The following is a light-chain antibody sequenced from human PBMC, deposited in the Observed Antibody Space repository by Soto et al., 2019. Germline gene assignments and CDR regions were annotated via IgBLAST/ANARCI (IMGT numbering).Light chain of an antibody. Sequence: DIQVTQSPSSLSASVGDRVTITCRASQRISSYLNWYQQKPGKAPKLLIYAASSLQSGVPSRFSGSGSGADFTLTISSLQPEDFATYFCQQSNSSPPTFGGGTKVDIK. V-gene: IGKV1-39*01. CDR1: QRISSY. CDR2: AAS. J-gene: IGKJ4*01. CDR3: QQSNSSPPT.